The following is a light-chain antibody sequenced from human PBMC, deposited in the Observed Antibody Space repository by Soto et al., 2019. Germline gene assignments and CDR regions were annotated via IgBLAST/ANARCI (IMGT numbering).Light chain of an antibody. CDR3: QQLETYPLT. Sequence: ALQVTQSPSSLSASVGDTVTITCRASQGISSAFAWYQQKPGKVPRLLIYDVFNLQSGVLSRFSGSGSGTDFTLTISRLQPEDFATYYCQQLETYPLTFGQGTRLEVK. J-gene: IGKJ5*01. V-gene: IGKV1-13*02. CDR1: QGISSA. CDR2: DVF.